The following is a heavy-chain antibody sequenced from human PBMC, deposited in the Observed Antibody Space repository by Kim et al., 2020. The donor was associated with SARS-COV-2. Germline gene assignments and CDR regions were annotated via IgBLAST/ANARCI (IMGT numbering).Heavy chain of an antibody. J-gene: IGHJ4*02. CDR2: IYYTGST. Sequence: SETLSLTCTVSGASISSRSYYWGWIRQPPGKGLEWIASIYYTGSTYYNPSLKSRVTISVDTSTNHFSLNLSSVTAAATAVYYWAAIVASGSTPYFLGKGT. CDR3: AAIVASGSTPYF. CDR1: GASISSRSYY. D-gene: IGHD6-13*01. V-gene: IGHV4-39*02.